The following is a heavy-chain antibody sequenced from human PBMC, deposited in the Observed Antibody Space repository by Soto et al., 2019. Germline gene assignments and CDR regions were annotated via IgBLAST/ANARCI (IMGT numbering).Heavy chain of an antibody. CDR3: AHRVLRTVFGLVTTTAIYFDF. CDR1: GFSLTTSGVG. V-gene: IGHV2-5*02. Sequence: QITLKESGPTVVNPTETLTLTCTFSGFSLTTSGVGVGWVRQSPGKAPEWLALIYWDDDKRYSTSLNSRLIITKDTSKNHGVLTMANVDPADTATYYCAHRVLRTVFGLVTTTAIYFDFWGPGTPVVVSS. D-gene: IGHD3-3*01. CDR2: IYWDDDK. J-gene: IGHJ4*02.